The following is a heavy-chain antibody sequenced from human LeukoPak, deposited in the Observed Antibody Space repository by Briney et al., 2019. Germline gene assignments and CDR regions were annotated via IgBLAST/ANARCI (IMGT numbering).Heavy chain of an antibody. J-gene: IGHJ6*02. CDR2: IIPILGIA. V-gene: IGHV1-69*04. Sequence: GAAVRVSCKASGDTFSSDAISGVRQAPGEGGEWRGRIIPILGIANYAQKFQGRVTITADKSTSTAYMELSSLRSEDTAVYYCARGSCSGGSCYSFVHYGMDVWGQGTTVTVSS. CDR1: GDTFSSDA. CDR3: ARGSCSGGSCYSFVHYGMDV. D-gene: IGHD2-15*01.